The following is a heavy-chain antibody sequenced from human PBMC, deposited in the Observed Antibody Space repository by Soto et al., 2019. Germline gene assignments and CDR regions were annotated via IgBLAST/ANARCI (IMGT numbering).Heavy chain of an antibody. D-gene: IGHD3-16*01. V-gene: IGHV1-46*01. CDR1: GYTFTCYD. CDR2: INPNDGST. CDR3: AGGSGSNHNWFDP. Sequence: SVKASCKASGYTFTCYDMHWLQQAPGQGLEWMGIINPNDGSTNYAQKFQGRVTMTTDTSTSTAYMELSSLRSNDTAVFSCAGGSGSNHNWFDPWGQGTLVTVSS. J-gene: IGHJ5*02.